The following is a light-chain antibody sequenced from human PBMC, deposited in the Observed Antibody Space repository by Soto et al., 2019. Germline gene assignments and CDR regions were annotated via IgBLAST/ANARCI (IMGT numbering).Light chain of an antibody. J-gene: IGLJ1*01. CDR1: SSDIGAYNY. CDR3: FSHRSGDSNV. V-gene: IGLV2-14*01. CDR2: GVT. Sequence: QSVLTQPASVSGSPGQSITISCTGTSSDIGAYNYVSWYQQYPGKAPKLMIYGVTNRPSGVSNRFSGSKTGNTASLTISGLQAEDEADYYCFSHRSGDSNVFGTGTKVTLL.